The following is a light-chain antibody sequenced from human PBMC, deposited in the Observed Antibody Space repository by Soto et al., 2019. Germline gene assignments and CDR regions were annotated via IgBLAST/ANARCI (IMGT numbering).Light chain of an antibody. Sequence: QSALTQPASVSGSAGQSITISCSGTSSDVGGYNYVSWFQQHPGKAPKLIIHEVNQRPSGVPDRFSGSKSGNTASLTVSGLQAEDEGTYYCSSYGGYNNVVFGTGTKLTVL. CDR1: SSDVGGYNY. CDR3: SSYGGYNNVV. V-gene: IGLV2-8*01. J-gene: IGLJ1*01. CDR2: EVN.